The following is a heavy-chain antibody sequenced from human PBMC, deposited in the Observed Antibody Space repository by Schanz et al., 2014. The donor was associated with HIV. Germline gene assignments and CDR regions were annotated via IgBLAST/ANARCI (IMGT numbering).Heavy chain of an antibody. J-gene: IGHJ6*02. V-gene: IGHV1-18*04. CDR3: ARGARYGMDV. Sequence: QVQLVQSGAEVKEPGASVKVSCKPYGHIFTGYRIHWVRQAPGQGLEWMGWISGYNGNTDYAQKFQDRVTMTTDTSTSTAYMELRSLRSDDTAVYYCARGARYGMDVWGQGTTVIVSS. CDR1: GHIFTGYR. CDR2: ISGYNGNT.